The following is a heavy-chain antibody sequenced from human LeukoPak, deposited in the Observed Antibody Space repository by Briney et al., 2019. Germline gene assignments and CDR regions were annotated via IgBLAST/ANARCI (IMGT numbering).Heavy chain of an antibody. CDR2: INHSGST. J-gene: IGHJ3*02. CDR3: ARESPLSCSSTSCYGLGAFDI. D-gene: IGHD2-2*01. V-gene: IGHV4-34*01. CDR1: GGSFSGYY. Sequence: PSETLSLTCAVYGGSFSGYYWSWIRQPPGKGLEWIGEINHSGSTNYNPSLKSRVTISVDTSKNQFSLKLSSVTAADTAVYYCARESPLSCSSTSCYGLGAFDIWGQGTMVTVPS.